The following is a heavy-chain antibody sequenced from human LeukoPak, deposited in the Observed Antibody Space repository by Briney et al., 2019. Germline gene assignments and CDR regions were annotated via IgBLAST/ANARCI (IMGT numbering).Heavy chain of an antibody. Sequence: SETLSLTCTVSGGSMSSGGYYWSWIRQHPGKGLEWIGYIYYSGSTYYNPSLKSRVTISVDTSKNQFSLKLSSVTAADTAMYYCARVILPAAIAYYYYGMDVWGQGTTVTVSS. V-gene: IGHV4-31*03. CDR2: IYYSGST. J-gene: IGHJ6*02. CDR3: ARVILPAAIAYYYYGMDV. D-gene: IGHD2-2*01. CDR1: GGSMSSGGYY.